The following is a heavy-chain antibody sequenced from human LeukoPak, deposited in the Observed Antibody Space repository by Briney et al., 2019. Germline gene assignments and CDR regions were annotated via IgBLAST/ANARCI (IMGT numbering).Heavy chain of an antibody. CDR2: INPNSGGT. V-gene: IGHV1-2*02. J-gene: IGHJ2*01. Sequence: ASVNVSCKASVYTFTVCYMRWVRRAPGQGLEWMGWINPNSGGTKYAQTLQGRVNMTRHTSNPTAQMELSSLSSRDTAVYYCARTYSCSDNASWRYFELWGRGTLVTVS. CDR1: VYTFTVCY. CDR3: ARTYSCSDNASWRYFEL. D-gene: IGHD2-15*01.